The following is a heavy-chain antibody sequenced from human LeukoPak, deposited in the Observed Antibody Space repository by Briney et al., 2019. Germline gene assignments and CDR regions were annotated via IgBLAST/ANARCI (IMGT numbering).Heavy chain of an antibody. CDR2: IYTSGST. Sequence: SETLSLTCSVSGDSISSSGYYWDWIRQPPGKGLGWIGRIYTSGSTNYNPSLKSRVTMSVDTSKNQFSLKLSSVTAADTAVYYCLGSGQGSYYYYYMDVWGKGTTVTVSS. CDR3: LGSGQGSYYYYYMDV. J-gene: IGHJ6*03. D-gene: IGHD2-15*01. CDR1: GDSISSSGYY. V-gene: IGHV4-39*07.